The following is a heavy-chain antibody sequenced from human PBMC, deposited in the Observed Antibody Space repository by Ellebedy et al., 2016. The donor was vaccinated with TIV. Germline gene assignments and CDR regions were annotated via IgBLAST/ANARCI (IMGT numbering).Heavy chain of an antibody. D-gene: IGHD7-27*01. J-gene: IGHJ3*02. CDR3: ARDMGWGNERINDAFDI. V-gene: IGHV3-48*04. CDR2: ISHSSITI. CDR1: GFNLDTYS. Sequence: GGSLRLSCAAAGFNLDTYSMNWVRQAPGKGLEWLSYISHSSITIHYADSVRGRFTVSRDNTKNSLYLQMNSLRAEDTSIYHCARDMGWGNERINDAFDIWGQGTMVTVPS.